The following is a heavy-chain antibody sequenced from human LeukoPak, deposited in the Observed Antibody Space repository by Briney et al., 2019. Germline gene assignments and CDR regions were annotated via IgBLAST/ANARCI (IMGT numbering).Heavy chain of an antibody. CDR1: GFTVSSNY. CDR2: IYSGGST. Sequence: GGSLRLFCAASGFTVSSNYMSWVRQAPGKGLEWVSVIYSGGSTYYADSVKGRFTISRDNSKNTLYLQMNSLRAEDTAVYYCAKSYLWFGELSHFDYWGQGTLVTVSS. V-gene: IGHV3-66*01. D-gene: IGHD3-10*01. CDR3: AKSYLWFGELSHFDY. J-gene: IGHJ4*02.